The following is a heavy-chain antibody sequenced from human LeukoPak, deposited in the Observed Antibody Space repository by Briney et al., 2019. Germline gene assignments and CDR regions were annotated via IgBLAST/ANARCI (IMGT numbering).Heavy chain of an antibody. CDR2: ISSSSSYI. D-gene: IGHD2-8*01. Sequence: PGGSLRLSCAASGFTFSSYSMNWVRQAPGKGLEWVSSISSSSSYIYYADSVKGQFTISRDNAKNSLYLQMNSLRAEDTAVYYCARDRRVSYYGMDVWGQGTTVTVSS. J-gene: IGHJ6*02. V-gene: IGHV3-21*01. CDR3: ARDRRVSYYGMDV. CDR1: GFTFSSYS.